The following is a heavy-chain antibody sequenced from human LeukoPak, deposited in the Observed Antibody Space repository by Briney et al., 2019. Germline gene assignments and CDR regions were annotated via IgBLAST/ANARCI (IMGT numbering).Heavy chain of an antibody. D-gene: IGHD2-2*01. Sequence: GGSLRLSCAASGFTFSSYAMSWVRQAPGKGLEWVSVIYSGGSTYYADSVKGRFTISRDNSKNTLYLQMNSLRAEDTAVYCCAKPSSGCSSTSCYPIPYYYYMDVWGKGTTVTVSS. CDR2: IYSGGST. CDR3: AKPSSGCSSTSCYPIPYYYYMDV. V-gene: IGHV3-23*03. J-gene: IGHJ6*03. CDR1: GFTFSSYA.